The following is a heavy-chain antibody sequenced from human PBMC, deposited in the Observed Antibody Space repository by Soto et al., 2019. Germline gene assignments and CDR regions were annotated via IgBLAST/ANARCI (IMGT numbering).Heavy chain of an antibody. D-gene: IGHD2-8*01. CDR3: ASGTNGAFFVY. Sequence: QVQLVESGGGLVKPGGSLRLSCAASGFTFSDYYMSWIRQAPGKGLEWVSYISSRSSTIFYADSVKGRFTISRHNVKKSRYLRLNSLRAEDTAVDYCASGTNGAFFVYWGQGILVTVSS. CDR1: GFTFSDYY. CDR2: ISSRSSTI. J-gene: IGHJ4*02. V-gene: IGHV3-11*01.